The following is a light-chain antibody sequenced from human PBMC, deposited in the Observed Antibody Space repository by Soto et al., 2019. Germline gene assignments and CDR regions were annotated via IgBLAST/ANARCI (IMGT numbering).Light chain of an antibody. J-gene: IGLJ2*01. CDR3: CSYAGSSTFV. CDR1: SSDVGSYNL. CDR2: DDG. V-gene: IGLV2-23*02. Sequence: QSALTQPASVSGSPGQSITISCTGTSSDVGSYNLVSWYQQHPGKAPKLMIYDDGKRPSGISNRFSGSKSGNTASLTVSGLQAEDEADYYCCSYAGSSTFVFGGGTKVTVL.